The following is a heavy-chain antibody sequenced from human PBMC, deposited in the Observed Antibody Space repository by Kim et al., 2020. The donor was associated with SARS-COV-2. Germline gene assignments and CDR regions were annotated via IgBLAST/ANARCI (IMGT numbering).Heavy chain of an antibody. V-gene: IGHV1-69*04. J-gene: IGHJ4*02. CDR3: ARDNGATYYYGSANDY. D-gene: IGHD3-10*01. Sequence: KFQGRVTITADKSTSTAYMELSSLRSEDTAVYYCARDNGATYYYGSANDYWGQGTLVTVSS.